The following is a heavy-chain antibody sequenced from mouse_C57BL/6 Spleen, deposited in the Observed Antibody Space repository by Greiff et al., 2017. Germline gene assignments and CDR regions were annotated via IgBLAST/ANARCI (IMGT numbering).Heavy chain of an antibody. CDR1: GYTFTDYY. Sequence: VQLQQSGPELVKPGASVKISCKASGYTFTDYYMNWVKQSHGKSLEWIGDINPNNGGTSYNQKFKGKATLTVDKSSSTAYMELRSLTSEDSAVYYCARKEGDYYGSSHYFDYWGQGTTLTVSS. CDR3: ARKEGDYYGSSHYFDY. CDR2: INPNNGGT. D-gene: IGHD1-1*01. V-gene: IGHV1-26*01. J-gene: IGHJ2*01.